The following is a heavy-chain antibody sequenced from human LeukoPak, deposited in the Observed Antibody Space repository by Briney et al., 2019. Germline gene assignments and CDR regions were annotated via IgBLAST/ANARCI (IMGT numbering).Heavy chain of an antibody. CDR2: LNRDGSTT. CDR1: GFPFNIYA. V-gene: IGHV3-74*01. D-gene: IGHD2-21*02. CDR3: ARGDPATWGAYCGGDCYSFDS. J-gene: IGHJ4*02. Sequence: GGSLRLSCAASGFPFNIYAMKWVRQAPGKGLEWVSRLNRDGSTTTYADSVKGRFTISRDNAKNTLYLQMNSLGAEDTAVYYCARGDPATWGAYCGGDCYSFDSWGQGTLVTVSS.